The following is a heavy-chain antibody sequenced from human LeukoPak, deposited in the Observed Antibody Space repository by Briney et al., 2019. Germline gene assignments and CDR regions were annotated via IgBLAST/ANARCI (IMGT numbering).Heavy chain of an antibody. CDR2: VYASGTT. CDR1: GGSISSDNYY. D-gene: IGHD3-10*01. CDR3: ARVARWEFAFDI. V-gene: IGHV4-61*02. J-gene: IGHJ3*02. Sequence: SETLSLTCNVSGGSISSDNYYWSWIRQPAGEGLEWIGRVYASGTTNYNPSLRSRVSLSVDTSKKQFSLKLSSVTAADTAVYYCARVARWEFAFDIWGQGTMVTVSS.